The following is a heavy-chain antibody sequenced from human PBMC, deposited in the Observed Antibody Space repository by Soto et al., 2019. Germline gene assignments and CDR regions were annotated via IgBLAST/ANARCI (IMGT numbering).Heavy chain of an antibody. CDR1: GFTFSNAW. Sequence: EVQLVESGGGLVKPGGSLRLSCAASGFTFSNAWMSWVRQAPGKGLEWVGRIKSKTDGGTTDYAAPVKGRFTISRDDSNNTPYLQMNGLKTEDTAVYYCTTGYCSSTSCYDLAFDIWGQGTMVTVSS. D-gene: IGHD2-2*01. CDR2: IKSKTDGGTT. CDR3: TTGYCSSTSCYDLAFDI. J-gene: IGHJ3*02. V-gene: IGHV3-15*01.